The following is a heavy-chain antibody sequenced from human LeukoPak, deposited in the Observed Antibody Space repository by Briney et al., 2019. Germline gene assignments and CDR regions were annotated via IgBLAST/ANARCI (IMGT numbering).Heavy chain of an antibody. CDR1: GYSFNTYW. CDR3: ARTITMVRGVIIYPNYFDY. CDR2: IYPGDSDT. D-gene: IGHD3-10*01. Sequence: GESLKISCRGSGYSFNTYWIGWVRQMPGKGLEWMGIIYPGDSDTKYSPFFQGQVTISADKSISTAYLQWSSLKASDTAMYYCARTITMVRGVIIYPNYFDYWGQGTLVTVSS. J-gene: IGHJ4*02. V-gene: IGHV5-51*01.